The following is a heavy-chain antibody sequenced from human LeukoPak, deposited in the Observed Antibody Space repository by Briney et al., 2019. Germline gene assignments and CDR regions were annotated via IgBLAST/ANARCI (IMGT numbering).Heavy chain of an antibody. D-gene: IGHD1-26*01. CDR3: ARASTLEPRIVGASGAFDI. V-gene: IGHV1-8*01. CDR2: MNPNSGNT. CDR1: GYTFTSYD. Sequence: ASVKVSCKASGYTFTSYDMNWVRQATGQGLEWMGWMNPNSGNTGYAQKFQSRVTMTRNTTIRTAYMELSSLRSEDTAVYYCARASTLEPRIVGASGAFDIWGQGTMVTVSS. J-gene: IGHJ3*02.